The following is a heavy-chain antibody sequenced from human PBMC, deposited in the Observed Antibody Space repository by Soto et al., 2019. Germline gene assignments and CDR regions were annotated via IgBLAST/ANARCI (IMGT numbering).Heavy chain of an antibody. CDR3: ARAPLTYGPSPRYYYGMDV. Sequence: SEILSLTCTVSGGSISSYYWSWIRQPPGKGLEWIGYIYYSGSTNYNPSLKSRVTISVDTSKNQFSLKLSSVTAADTAVYYCARAPLTYGPSPRYYYGMDVWGQGTTVTVSS. CDR2: IYYSGST. D-gene: IGHD3-10*01. CDR1: GGSISSYY. J-gene: IGHJ6*02. V-gene: IGHV4-59*01.